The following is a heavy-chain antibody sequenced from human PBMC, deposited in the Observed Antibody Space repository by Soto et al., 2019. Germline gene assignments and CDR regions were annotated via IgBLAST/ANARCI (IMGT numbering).Heavy chain of an antibody. CDR2: ITSDGTNT. CDR3: ARDGGYGTPLDY. V-gene: IGHV3-74*01. CDR1: GFTFSSYW. D-gene: IGHD5-12*01. J-gene: IGHJ4*02. Sequence: EVQLVQSGGGLVQPGGSLRLSCAASGFTFSSYWIHWVRQAPGKGLVGVSRITSDGTNTAYADSVKGRFTISRDNAKNRVYLQMSSLRAEDTAVYYCARDGGYGTPLDYWGQGTLVTVSS.